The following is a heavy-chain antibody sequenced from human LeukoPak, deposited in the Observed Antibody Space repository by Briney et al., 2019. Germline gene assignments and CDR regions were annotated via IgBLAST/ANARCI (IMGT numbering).Heavy chain of an antibody. J-gene: IGHJ4*02. V-gene: IGHV3-23*01. Sequence: GGSLRLSCAASGLTFSSYAMSWVRQAPGKGLEWVSAISGSGGSTYYADSVKGRFTISRDNSKNTLYLQMNSLRAEDTAVYYCAKGGAIVVVPAALTYWGQGTLVTVSS. CDR1: GLTFSSYA. CDR3: AKGGAIVVVPAALTY. CDR2: ISGSGGST. D-gene: IGHD2-2*01.